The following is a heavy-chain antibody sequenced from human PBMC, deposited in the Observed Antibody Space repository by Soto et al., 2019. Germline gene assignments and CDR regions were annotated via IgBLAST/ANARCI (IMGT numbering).Heavy chain of an antibody. CDR3: ARWGGYEFVSYYYYMDV. Sequence: SETLSLTCTVSGGSISSSSYYWGWIRQPPGKGLEWIGSIYYSGSTYYNPSLKSRVTISVDTSKNQFSLKLSSVTAADTAVYYCARWGGYEFVSYYYYMDVWGKGTTVTVSS. V-gene: IGHV4-39*01. CDR2: IYYSGST. D-gene: IGHD3-3*01. CDR1: GGSISSSSYY. J-gene: IGHJ6*03.